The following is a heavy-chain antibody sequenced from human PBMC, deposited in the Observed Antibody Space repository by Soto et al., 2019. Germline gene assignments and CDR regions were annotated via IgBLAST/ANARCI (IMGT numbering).Heavy chain of an antibody. J-gene: IGHJ6*02. CDR3: AKDRRPNYYYGMDV. V-gene: IGHV3-30*18. CDR1: GFTFSSYG. Sequence: QVQLVESGGGVVQPGRSLRLSCAASGFTFSSYGMRWVRQAPGKGLEWVAVISYDGSNKYYADSVKGRFTISRDNSKNTLYLQMNSLRAEDTAVYYCAKDRRPNYYYGMDVWGQGITVTVSS. D-gene: IGHD6-25*01. CDR2: ISYDGSNK.